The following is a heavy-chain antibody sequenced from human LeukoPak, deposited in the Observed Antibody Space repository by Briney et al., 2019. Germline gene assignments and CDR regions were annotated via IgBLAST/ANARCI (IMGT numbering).Heavy chain of an antibody. CDR1: GFTFSSFG. Sequence: GASLRLSCAASGFTFSSFGMHWVRQAPGKGLEWVAIISHDETKKYYAGSVKGRFTISRDNSKITLYLEMNSLRAEDTAVYYCAKGYSSSPDAFDIWGQGTMVTVSS. D-gene: IGHD6-6*01. CDR2: ISHDETKK. J-gene: IGHJ3*02. V-gene: IGHV3-30*18. CDR3: AKGYSSSPDAFDI.